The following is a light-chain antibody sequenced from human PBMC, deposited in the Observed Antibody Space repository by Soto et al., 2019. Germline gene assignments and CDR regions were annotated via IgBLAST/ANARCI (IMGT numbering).Light chain of an antibody. CDR1: QNIRNW. CDR3: QHYNSYSEA. V-gene: IGKV1-5*01. J-gene: IGKJ1*01. Sequence: DIPITQSPSTVSASVGDSVTITCRASQNIRNWLAWYQQKPGKAPNPLIYDASSLKSGVPSRFSGSGSGTEFTLTISSLQPDDFATYYCQHYNSYSEAFGQGTKVDIK. CDR2: DAS.